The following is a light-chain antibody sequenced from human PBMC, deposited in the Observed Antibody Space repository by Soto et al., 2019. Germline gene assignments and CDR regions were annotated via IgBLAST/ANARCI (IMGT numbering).Light chain of an antibody. CDR2: VGS. CDR3: CSYAGNSLYV. Sequence: QSVLAQPASVSGSPGQSITISCTGTSSDVGSYNLVSWYQQHPGKAPKLMIYVGSRRPSGVSNRFSGSKSGNTASLTISGLQAEDEADYYCCSYAGNSLYVFGTGTKVTVL. V-gene: IGLV2-23*01. CDR1: SSDVGSYNL. J-gene: IGLJ1*01.